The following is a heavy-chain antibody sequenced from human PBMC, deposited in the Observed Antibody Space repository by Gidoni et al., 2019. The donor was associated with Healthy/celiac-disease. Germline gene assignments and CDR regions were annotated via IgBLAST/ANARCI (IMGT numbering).Heavy chain of an antibody. V-gene: IGHV4-31*03. CDR3: ARGATTVAYYYYGMDV. Sequence: QVQLQESGPGLVKPSQTLSLTCTVPGGSISSGGYYWSWIRQHPGKGLEWIGYIDYSGSTYYNPSLKSRVTISVDTSKNQFSLKLSSVTAADTAVYYCARGATTVAYYYYGMDVWGQGTTVTVSS. D-gene: IGHD4-17*01. J-gene: IGHJ6*02. CDR2: IDYSGST. CDR1: GGSISSGGYY.